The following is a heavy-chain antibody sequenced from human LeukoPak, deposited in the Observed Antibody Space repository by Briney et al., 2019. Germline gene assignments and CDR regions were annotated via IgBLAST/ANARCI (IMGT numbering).Heavy chain of an antibody. D-gene: IGHD5-18*01. CDR1: GFTFNNYA. J-gene: IGHJ1*01. V-gene: IGHV3-23*01. Sequence: GGSLRLSCAASGFTFNNYAMSWVRQPQGKGLEWVSGISDSARSTYYADSVKGRFTISRDNSKDTVYLQMNNLRAADTAFFCVRHDSYIPFWGQGSLVTASS. CDR3: RHDSYIPF. CDR2: ISDSARST.